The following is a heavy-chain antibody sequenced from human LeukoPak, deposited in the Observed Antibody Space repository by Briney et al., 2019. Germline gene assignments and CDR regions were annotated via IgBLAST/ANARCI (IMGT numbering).Heavy chain of an antibody. CDR2: IYYSGST. Sequence: SETLSLTCTVSGGSISSYYWSWIRQPPGKGLEWIGYIYYSGSTNYNPSLKSRVTISVDTSKNQFSLKLSSVTAADTAVYYRATAYCSGGSCYFFDYWGQGTLVTVSS. V-gene: IGHV4-59*01. D-gene: IGHD2-15*01. CDR1: GGSISSYY. CDR3: ATAYCSGGSCYFFDY. J-gene: IGHJ4*02.